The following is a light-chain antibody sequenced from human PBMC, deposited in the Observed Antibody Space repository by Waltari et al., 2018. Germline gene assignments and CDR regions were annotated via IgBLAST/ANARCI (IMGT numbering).Light chain of an antibody. CDR3: QQRSNWPSFT. V-gene: IGKV3-11*01. Sequence: EIVLTQSPATLSLSPGDRATLSCRASQSVSNYLAWYQQKPGQAPRLLIYDASNRATGIPARFSGSGSGTDFTLTISTLEPEDFAVYYCQQRSNWPSFTFGPGTKVDIK. CDR2: DAS. J-gene: IGKJ3*01. CDR1: QSVSNY.